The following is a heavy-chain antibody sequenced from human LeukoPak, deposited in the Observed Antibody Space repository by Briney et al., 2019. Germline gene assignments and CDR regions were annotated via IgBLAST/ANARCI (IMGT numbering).Heavy chain of an antibody. CDR3: TTWGGSFSRY. J-gene: IGHJ4*02. CDR2: IRNKSDGGTA. Sequence: GRSLRLSCAASASTFSNAWIAWVRQDPGKGLVFVGRIRNKSDGGTADSADHLKGSFTISRDDTTNTLYLQMNSLETEDTAVYYCTTWGGSFSRYWGRETRVTVSS. D-gene: IGHD2-15*01. V-gene: IGHV3-15*01. CDR1: ASTFSNAW.